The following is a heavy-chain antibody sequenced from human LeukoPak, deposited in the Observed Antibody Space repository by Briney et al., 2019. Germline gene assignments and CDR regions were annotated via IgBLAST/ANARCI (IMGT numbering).Heavy chain of an antibody. CDR1: GGSISSHY. J-gene: IGHJ3*01. CDR3: ARSERIIMILGGAFDV. V-gene: IGHV4-59*08. CDR2: IYYSGST. Sequence: SETLSLTCIVSGGSISSHYWSWIRQPPGKGLEWIGFIYYSGSTNCNPSLKSRVTISVDTSKNQFSLKLSSVTAADTAVYFCARSERIIMILGGAFDVWGQGTMVTVSS. D-gene: IGHD3-22*01.